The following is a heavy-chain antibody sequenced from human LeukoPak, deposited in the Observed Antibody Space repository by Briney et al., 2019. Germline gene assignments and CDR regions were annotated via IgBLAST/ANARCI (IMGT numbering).Heavy chain of an antibody. CDR2: ITGSGGST. Sequence: GGSLRLSCAASGFTFNTNAMTWVRQAPGKGLEWVSAITGSGGSTYYANSVKGRFTVSRDNSKNTLFLQMNSLRAEDTAVYYCAKTHSSSWYQFDYWGQGTLVTVSS. J-gene: IGHJ4*02. CDR1: GFTFNTNA. V-gene: IGHV3-23*01. CDR3: AKTHSSSWYQFDY. D-gene: IGHD6-13*01.